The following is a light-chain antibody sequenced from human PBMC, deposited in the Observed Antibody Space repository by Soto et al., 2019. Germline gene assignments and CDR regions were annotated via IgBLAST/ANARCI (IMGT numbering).Light chain of an antibody. J-gene: IGKJ4*01. V-gene: IGKV1-6*01. CDR1: QDIGND. Sequence: AIQMTQSPSSVSASLGDRVTITCRASQDIGNDLAWYQQRPGQAPKLLIYAASSLQSGLPSRFSGGGSGTAFPPTINTPRPGDIATYYCLQDYNFPLTFGGGTKGEIK. CDR3: LQDYNFPLT. CDR2: AAS.